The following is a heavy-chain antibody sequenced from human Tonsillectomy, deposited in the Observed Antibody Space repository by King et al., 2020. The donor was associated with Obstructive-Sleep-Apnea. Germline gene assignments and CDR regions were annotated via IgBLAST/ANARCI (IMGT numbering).Heavy chain of an antibody. V-gene: IGHV4-31*03. CDR3: ARVGAAAGRAFDI. Sequence: PLQESGPGLVKPSQTLSLTCTVSGGSISSGGYYWSWIRQHPGKGLEWIGYIYYSGSTYYNPSLKSRVTISVDTSKNQFSLKLSSVTAADTAVYYCARVGAAAGRAFDIWGQGTMVTVSS. CDR1: GGSISSGGYY. D-gene: IGHD6-13*01. J-gene: IGHJ3*02. CDR2: IYYSGST.